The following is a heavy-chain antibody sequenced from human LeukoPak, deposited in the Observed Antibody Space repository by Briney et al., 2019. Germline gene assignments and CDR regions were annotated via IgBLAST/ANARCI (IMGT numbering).Heavy chain of an antibody. J-gene: IGHJ4*02. CDR1: GGSISSSSYY. CDR3: ARGGGYCSSTSCYTADFDY. CDR2: INHSGST. Sequence: KSSETLSLTCTVSGGSISSSSYYWGWIRQPPGKGLEWIGEINHSGSTNYNPSLKSRVTISVDTSKNQFSLKLSSVTAADTAVYYCARGGGYCSSTSCYTADFDYWGQGTLVTVSS. V-gene: IGHV4-39*07. D-gene: IGHD2-2*02.